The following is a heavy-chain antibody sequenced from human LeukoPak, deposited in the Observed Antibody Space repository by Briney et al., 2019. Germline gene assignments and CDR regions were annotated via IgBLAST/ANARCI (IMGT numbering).Heavy chain of an antibody. CDR3: ARAGIKTGGFDY. Sequence: AASVKVSCKASGYTFTSYDIYWVRQATGQGLEWMGWMNPNSGNTGYAQKFQGRVTMTRNTSISTAYMELSSLRSEDTAVYYCARAGIKTGGFDYWGQGTLVTVSS. V-gene: IGHV1-8*01. CDR1: GYTFTSYD. CDR2: MNPNSGNT. D-gene: IGHD7-27*01. J-gene: IGHJ4*02.